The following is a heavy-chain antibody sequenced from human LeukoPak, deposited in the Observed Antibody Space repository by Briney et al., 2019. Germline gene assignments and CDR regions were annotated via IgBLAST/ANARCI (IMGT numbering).Heavy chain of an antibody. CDR2: ISYDRFKK. CDR3: AGGWDSFDY. V-gene: IGHV3-30*04. Sequence: PGGSLRLSCAASGFTFSNYALHWVRQAPGKGLEWVAAISYDRFKKNYTASVKGRFSISRDNSKNILYLQMSGLKTEDTAVYFCAGGWDSFDYWGQGVTVTVSS. CDR1: GFTFSNYA. D-gene: IGHD6-19*01. J-gene: IGHJ4*02.